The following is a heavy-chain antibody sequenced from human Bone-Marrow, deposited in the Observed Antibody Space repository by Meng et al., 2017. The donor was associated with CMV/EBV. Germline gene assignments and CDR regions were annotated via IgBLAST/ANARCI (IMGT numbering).Heavy chain of an antibody. J-gene: IGHJ6*02. Sequence: ASVKVSCKASGYTFTSYDINWVRQATGQGLEWMGWMNPNSGNTGYAQKFQGRVTITRNTSISTAYMELSSLRSEDTAVYYCARGAGLGYCSSTSCSLPYYYYGMDVWGQGTTVTSP. CDR1: GYTFTSYD. D-gene: IGHD2-2*01. CDR3: ARGAGLGYCSSTSCSLPYYYYGMDV. V-gene: IGHV1-8*03. CDR2: MNPNSGNT.